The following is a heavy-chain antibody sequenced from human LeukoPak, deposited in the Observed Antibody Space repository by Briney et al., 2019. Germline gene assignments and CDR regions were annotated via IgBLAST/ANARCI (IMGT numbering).Heavy chain of an antibody. CDR3: ARGGLFGGGYNHYFNY. Sequence: GGSLRLSCAASGFTVSSNYMSWVRQAPGKGLEWVSVIYSGGSTYYADSVKGRFTISRDNSKNTLYLQMNSLRAEDTAVYYCARGGLFGGGYNHYFNYWGQGTLVTVSS. D-gene: IGHD5-24*01. CDR1: GFTVSSNY. J-gene: IGHJ4*02. CDR2: IYSGGST. V-gene: IGHV3-53*01.